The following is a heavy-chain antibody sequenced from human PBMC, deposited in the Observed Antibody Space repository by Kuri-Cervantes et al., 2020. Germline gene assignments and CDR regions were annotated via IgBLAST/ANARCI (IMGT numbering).Heavy chain of an antibody. CDR3: ARDLRTTVTSYYGMDV. Sequence: ASVKVSCKASGYTFTSYGISWVRQAPGQGLEWMGWISAYNGNKNYAQKLQGRVTMTTDTSTSTAYMELRSLRSDDTAVYYCARDLRTTVTSYYGMDVWGQGTTVTVSS. D-gene: IGHD4-17*01. CDR2: ISAYNGNK. CDR1: GYTFTSYG. V-gene: IGHV1-18*01. J-gene: IGHJ6*02.